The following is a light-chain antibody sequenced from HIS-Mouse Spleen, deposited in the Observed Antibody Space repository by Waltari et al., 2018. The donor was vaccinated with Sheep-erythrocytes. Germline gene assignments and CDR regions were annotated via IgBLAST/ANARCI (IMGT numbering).Light chain of an antibody. CDR3: CSYAGSYNHV. J-gene: IGLJ1*01. Sequence: QSALTQPASVSGSPGQSITISCTGTSSDVGSYNLVSWYQQHPGKAPKLMIYDVSKRPSGVPDRFSGSKSGNTAYLTISGLQAEDEADYYCCSYAGSYNHVFATGTKVTVL. V-gene: IGLV2-23*02. CDR2: DVS. CDR1: SSDVGSYNL.